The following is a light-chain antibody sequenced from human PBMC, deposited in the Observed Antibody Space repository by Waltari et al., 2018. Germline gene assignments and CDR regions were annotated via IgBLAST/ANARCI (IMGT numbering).Light chain of an antibody. J-gene: IGKJ1*01. CDR1: QAVSTSY. CDR3: QQYGDSMT. CDR2: GAS. Sequence: EIVLTQSPGTLSLSPGERGTLSCRASQAVSTSYLVWYQQKPGQAPILLIYGASRRATGIPDRFSGSGSVTDFTLTISRLEPEDFAMYYCQQYGDSMTFGQGTKVEIK. V-gene: IGKV3-20*01.